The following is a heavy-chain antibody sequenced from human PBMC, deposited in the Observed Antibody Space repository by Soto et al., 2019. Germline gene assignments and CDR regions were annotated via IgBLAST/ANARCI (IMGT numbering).Heavy chain of an antibody. CDR1: GSIFSGYG. D-gene: IGHD1-7*01. V-gene: IGHV3-33*01. Sequence: QVQLVESGGGVVQPGRSLRLSCAASGSIFSGYGMHWVRQAPGKGLEWVAVIWYDGSNKYYADSVKGRFTISRDNSKNMLYLQMDSLRAEDTAVYYCARDGIGGTVFRGFCDYWGQGTLVTVSS. CDR3: ARDGIGGTVFRGFCDY. J-gene: IGHJ4*02. CDR2: IWYDGSNK.